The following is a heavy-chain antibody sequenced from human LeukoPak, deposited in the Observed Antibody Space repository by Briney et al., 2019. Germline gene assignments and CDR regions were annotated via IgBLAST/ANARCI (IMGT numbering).Heavy chain of an antibody. D-gene: IGHD3-9*01. Sequence: SVKVSCKASGANFSSFALAWLRQAPGQGVEWMGRIIPKLGSVNYAQSFQGRVTITADKSTSTGFMELSSLRSEDTAVYYCARAVDDILAGYYWGDWFDPWGQGTLVTVSS. CDR1: GANFSSFA. CDR3: ARAVDDILAGYYWGDWFDP. V-gene: IGHV1-69*04. J-gene: IGHJ5*02. CDR2: IIPKLGSV.